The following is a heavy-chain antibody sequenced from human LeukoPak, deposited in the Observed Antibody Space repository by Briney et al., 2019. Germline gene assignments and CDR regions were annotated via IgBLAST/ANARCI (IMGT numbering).Heavy chain of an antibody. CDR2: ISSSGSTI. D-gene: IGHD1-26*01. J-gene: IGHJ6*03. Sequence: GGSLRLSCAVSGFTFSSYEMNWVRQAPGKGLEWVSYISSSGSTIYYADSVKGRFTISRDNSKNTLYLQMNSLRAEDTAVYYCAKDLIKVGPSRFRNYYYYMDVWGKGTTVTVSS. CDR3: AKDLIKVGPSRFRNYYYYMDV. V-gene: IGHV3-48*03. CDR1: GFTFSSYE.